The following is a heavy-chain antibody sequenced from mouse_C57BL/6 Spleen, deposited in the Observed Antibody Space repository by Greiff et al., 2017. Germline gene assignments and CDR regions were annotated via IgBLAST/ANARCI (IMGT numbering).Heavy chain of an antibody. D-gene: IGHD2-5*01. V-gene: IGHV1-15*01. CDR1: GYTFTTYE. J-gene: IGHJ4*01. CDR2: IDPATGGT. Sequence: VQLQQSGAELVRPGASVTLSCKASGYTFTTYEMHWVKQTPVHGLEWIGAIDPATGGTAYNQKFKGKAILTADKSSSTAYMELRSLTSEDSAVYYCAGHYSNNGGYAMDDWGQGTSVTVSS. CDR3: AGHYSNNGGYAMDD.